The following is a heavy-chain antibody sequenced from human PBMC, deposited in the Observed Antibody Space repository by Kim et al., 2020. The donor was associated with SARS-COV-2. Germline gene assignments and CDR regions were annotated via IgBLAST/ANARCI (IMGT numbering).Heavy chain of an antibody. CDR3: ARVGSTVAAGSIDY. Sequence: ADSGKGRFTIPRDNTKNSLYLQMNSLRAEDTAVYYCARVGSTVAAGSIDYWGQGTLVTVSS. J-gene: IGHJ4*02. D-gene: IGHD6-13*01. V-gene: IGHV3-11*01.